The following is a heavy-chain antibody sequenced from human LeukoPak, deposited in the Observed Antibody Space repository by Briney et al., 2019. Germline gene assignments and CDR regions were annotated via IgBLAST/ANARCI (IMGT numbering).Heavy chain of an antibody. CDR2: IYYSGTT. J-gene: IGHJ3*02. V-gene: IGHV4-59*01. D-gene: IGHD3/OR15-3a*01. Sequence: PSETLSLTCTVSGGSISGYYWSWIRQPPGKGLDWIGYIYYSGTTNYNPSLKSRVTLSVDTSKNQFSLKLSSVTAAETAVYYCARTGTGDTFDIWGQGTLVTVSS. CDR3: ARTGTGDTFDI. CDR1: GGSISGYY.